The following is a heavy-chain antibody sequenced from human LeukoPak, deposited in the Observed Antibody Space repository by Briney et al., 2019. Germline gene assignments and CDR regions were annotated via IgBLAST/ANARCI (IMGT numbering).Heavy chain of an antibody. V-gene: IGHV3-74*01. CDR2: INSDGSST. CDR1: GFTFISYW. D-gene: IGHD3-10*01. Sequence: GGSLRLSCAASGFTFISYWMHWVRQAPGKGLVWVSRINSDGSSTSYADSVKGRFTISRDNSKNTLYLQMNSLRAEDTAVYYCARVGITMVRGVTERYYYYYYMDVWGKGTTVTISS. CDR3: ARVGITMVRGVTERYYYYYYMDV. J-gene: IGHJ6*03.